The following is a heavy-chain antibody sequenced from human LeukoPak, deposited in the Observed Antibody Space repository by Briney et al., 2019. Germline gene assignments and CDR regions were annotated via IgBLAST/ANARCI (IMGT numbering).Heavy chain of an antibody. V-gene: IGHV3-21*06. D-gene: IGHD2-15*01. CDR3: ARDRPTGASRVFVVQ. CDR2: MSSGSRYI. Sequence: EGSLRLSCTASGFSFSTYAMTWVRQAPGKGLEWISSMSSGSRYIYYADSVRGRFTISRDNTKNSLYLLMNNPRAEDTAIYYCARDRPTGASRVFVVQWGQGTPVTVSS. CDR1: GFSFSTYA. J-gene: IGHJ4*02.